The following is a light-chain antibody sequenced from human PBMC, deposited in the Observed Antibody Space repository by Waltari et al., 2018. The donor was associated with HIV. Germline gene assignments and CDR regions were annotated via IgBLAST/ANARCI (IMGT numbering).Light chain of an antibody. CDR2: WAS. CDR3: QQYLSPPPT. CDR1: HSVFYRPNNKNY. V-gene: IGKV4-1*01. J-gene: IGKJ1*01. Sequence: DVVMTQSPDSLAVSLGERATINCKSTHSVFYRPNNKNYIAWCQQRPGQAPKLLISWASARESGVSDRFSGSGSGTNFTLTITSLKTEDVAIYFCQQYLSPPPTFGQGTKVQIK.